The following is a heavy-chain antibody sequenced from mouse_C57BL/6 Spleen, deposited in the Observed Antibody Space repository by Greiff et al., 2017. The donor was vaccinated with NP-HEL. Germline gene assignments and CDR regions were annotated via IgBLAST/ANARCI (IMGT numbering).Heavy chain of an antibody. Sequence: EVMLVESGGGLVQPGGSLSLSCAASGFTFTDYYMSWVRQPPGKALEWLGFIRNKANGYTTEYSASVKGRFTISRDNSQSILYLQMNALRAEDSATYYCARLDTTVVDWYFDVWGTGTTVTVSS. J-gene: IGHJ1*03. V-gene: IGHV7-3*01. CDR1: GFTFTDYY. CDR2: IRNKANGYTT. D-gene: IGHD1-1*01. CDR3: ARLDTTVVDWYFDV.